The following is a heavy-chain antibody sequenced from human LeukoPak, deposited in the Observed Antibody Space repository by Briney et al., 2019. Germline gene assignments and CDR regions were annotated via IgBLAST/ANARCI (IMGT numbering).Heavy chain of an antibody. CDR2: IIPIFGTA. V-gene: IGHV1-69*13. D-gene: IGHD2-15*01. CDR3: ALGYCSGGSCYFQAPFDY. Sequence: ASVNVSCKASGGTFSSYAISWVRQAPGQGLEWMGGIIPIFGTANYAQKLQGRVTITADESTSTAYMELSSLRSEDTAVYYCALGYCSGGSCYFQAPFDYWGQGTLVTVSS. CDR1: GGTFSSYA. J-gene: IGHJ4*02.